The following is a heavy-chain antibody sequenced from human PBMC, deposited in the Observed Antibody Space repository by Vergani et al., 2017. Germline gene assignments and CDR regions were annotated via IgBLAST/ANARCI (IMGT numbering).Heavy chain of an antibody. V-gene: IGHV3-33*01. CDR2: IWYDGSNK. D-gene: IGHD6-19*01. CDR3: ASDTHSGQRADR. CDR1: GFRFSSYG. Sequence: QVQLVESGGGVVQPGRSLRLSCAASGFRFSSYGMNWVRQAPGKGLEWVAVIWYDGSNKYYADSVKGRFTISRDNSQNTVNLQMNSLRVDDTAVYYCASDTHSGQRADRWGQGILVTVTS. J-gene: IGHJ5*02.